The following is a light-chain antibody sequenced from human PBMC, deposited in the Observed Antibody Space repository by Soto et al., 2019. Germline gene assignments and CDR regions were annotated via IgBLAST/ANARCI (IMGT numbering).Light chain of an antibody. Sequence: DIQMTQSPTSLSASAGDRVTITCRASETIRGYLNWYRQKPGKAPELLLYAASNLQSGVPSRFSGAGSGTEFTLTISSLHPDDFATYYCQQYNILSTFGQGTKVDIK. CDR2: AAS. CDR3: QQYNILST. CDR1: ETIRGY. V-gene: IGKV1-39*01. J-gene: IGKJ1*01.